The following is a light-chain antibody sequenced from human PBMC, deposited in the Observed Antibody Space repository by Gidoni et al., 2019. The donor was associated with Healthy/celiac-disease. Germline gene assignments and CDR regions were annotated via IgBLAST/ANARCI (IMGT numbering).Light chain of an antibody. J-gene: IGLJ2*01. V-gene: IGLV3-21*02. Sequence: SYVLTQPPSVSVAPGQTARIPCGGNNIGSKSVHWYQQKPGQAPVLVVYDDSDRPSGIPERFSGANSGNTATLTISRVEAGDEADCYCQVWDSSSDHHVVFGGGTKLTVL. CDR1: NIGSKS. CDR2: DDS. CDR3: QVWDSSSDHHVV.